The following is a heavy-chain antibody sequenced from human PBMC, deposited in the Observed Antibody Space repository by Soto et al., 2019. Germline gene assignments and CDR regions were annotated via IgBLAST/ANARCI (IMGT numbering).Heavy chain of an antibody. J-gene: IGHJ4*02. Sequence: GGSLRLSCVASGFTFSSYAMSWVRQPPRKGLEWVSATSGSGGSTYYADSVKGWFTIPRDNCKNTLDLQMNSLRAEDTAVYYCAKEFEVYKTPPYYFDYWGQGTLVTVSS. CDR1: GFTFSSYA. CDR3: AKEFEVYKTPPYYFDY. D-gene: IGHD1-1*01. V-gene: IGHV3-23*01. CDR2: TSGSGGST.